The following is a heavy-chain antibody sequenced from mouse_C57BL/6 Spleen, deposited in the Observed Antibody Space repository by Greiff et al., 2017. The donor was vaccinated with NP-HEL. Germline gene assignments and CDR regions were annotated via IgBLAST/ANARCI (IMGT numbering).Heavy chain of an antibody. CDR2: IYPGSGNT. V-gene: IGHV1-76*01. Sequence: VQLQQSGAELVRPGASVKLSCKASGYTFTDYYINWVKQRPGQGLEWIARIYPGSGNTYYNEKFKGKATLTAEKSSSTAYMQLSSLTSEDSAVYFCARAPSIYYYGSSSPFDYWGQGTTLTVSS. D-gene: IGHD1-1*01. CDR1: GYTFTDYY. CDR3: ARAPSIYYYGSSSPFDY. J-gene: IGHJ2*01.